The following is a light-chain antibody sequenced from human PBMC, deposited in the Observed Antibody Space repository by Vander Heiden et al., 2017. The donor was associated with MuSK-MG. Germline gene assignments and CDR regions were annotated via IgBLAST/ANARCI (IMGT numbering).Light chain of an antibody. CDR2: EDS. Sequence: QSALAQPASVSGSPEQSITLSCTGTSRDVGSYNLVSWYQHHPGKAPKLIVYEDSKRPSGVSDRFSGSKSGNTASLTISGLQAEDEADYYCCSYAGSSTYVFGNGTKVTVL. CDR1: SRDVGSYNL. V-gene: IGLV2-23*01. CDR3: CSYAGSSTYV. J-gene: IGLJ1*01.